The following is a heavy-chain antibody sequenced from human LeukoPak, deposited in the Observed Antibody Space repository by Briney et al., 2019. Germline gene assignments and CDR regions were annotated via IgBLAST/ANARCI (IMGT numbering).Heavy chain of an antibody. V-gene: IGHV3-23*01. Sequence: GGSLRLSCAASGFTFSSYGMSWVRQAPGKGLEWVSAISGSGGSTYYADSVKGRFTISRDNARNSVNLQLNSLRVEDTALYYCARGRGWADHWGQGTLVTVSS. D-gene: IGHD3-16*01. CDR2: ISGSGGST. CDR3: ARGRGWADH. J-gene: IGHJ4*02. CDR1: GFTFSSYG.